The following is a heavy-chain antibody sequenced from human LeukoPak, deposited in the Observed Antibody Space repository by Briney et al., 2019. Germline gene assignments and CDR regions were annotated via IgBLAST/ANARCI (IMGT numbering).Heavy chain of an antibody. CDR1: GYTFTSYG. CDR2: ISAYNGDT. D-gene: IGHD3-10*01. J-gene: IGHJ3*02. Sequence: GASVKVSCKASGYTFTSYGISWVRQAPGQGLEWMGWISAYNGDTNYAQKLQGRVTMTTDTSTSTAYMELRSLRSDDTAVYYCARVRFGELHYHAFDIWGQGTMVTVSS. V-gene: IGHV1-18*01. CDR3: ARVRFGELHYHAFDI.